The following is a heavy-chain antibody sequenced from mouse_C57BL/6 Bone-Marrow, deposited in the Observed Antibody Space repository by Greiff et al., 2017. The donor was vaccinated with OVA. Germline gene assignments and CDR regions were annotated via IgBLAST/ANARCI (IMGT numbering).Heavy chain of an antibody. V-gene: IGHV1-64*01. J-gene: IGHJ4*01. D-gene: IGHD1-1*01. Sequence: QVQLQQPGAELVKPGASVKLSCKASGYTFTSYWMHWVKQRPGQGLEWIGMIHPNSGSTNYNEKFKSKATLTVDKSSSTAYMQLSSLTSEDSAVYYCARRFITTVVATDYAMDYWGQGTSVTVSS. CDR2: IHPNSGST. CDR1: GYTFTSYW. CDR3: ARRFITTVVATDYAMDY.